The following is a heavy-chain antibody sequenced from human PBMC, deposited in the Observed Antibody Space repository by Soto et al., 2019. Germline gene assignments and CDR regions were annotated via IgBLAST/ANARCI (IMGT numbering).Heavy chain of an antibody. CDR1: GFTFSSYW. D-gene: IGHD6-13*01. Sequence: EVQLVESGGGLVQPGGSLRLSCAASGFTFSSYWMHWVRQAPGKGLVWVSRINSDGSSTSYADSVKGRLTISRDNPKNTLYMQMNSLRAEDTAVYYCARERGKAAAVHFDYWGQGTLVTVSS. CDR2: INSDGSST. J-gene: IGHJ4*02. V-gene: IGHV3-74*01. CDR3: ARERGKAAAVHFDY.